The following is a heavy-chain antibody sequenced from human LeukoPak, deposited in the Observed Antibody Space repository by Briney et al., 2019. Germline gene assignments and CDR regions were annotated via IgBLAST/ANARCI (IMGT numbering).Heavy chain of an antibody. V-gene: IGHV4-59*01. D-gene: IGHD5-18*01. J-gene: IGHJ4*02. CDR2: IIYSGT. CDR3: ARHGRGFNYVD. Sequence: SGTLSLTCTVSGGSISTYYWSWIRQPPGKGLEWIGYIIYSGTNYNPSLKGRVTISVDTSKNQFSLKLSSMTAADTAIYYCARHGRGFNYVDWGQGTLVTVSS. CDR1: GGSISTYY.